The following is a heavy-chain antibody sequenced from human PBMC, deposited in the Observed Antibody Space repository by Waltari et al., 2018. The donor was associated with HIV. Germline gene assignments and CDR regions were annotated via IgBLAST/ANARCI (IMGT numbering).Heavy chain of an antibody. V-gene: IGHV3-7*01. CDR1: EFTFRDYW. CDR3: ARGAASFDL. Sequence: EVYLVGAGGGLVQTGESLTLSCAASEFTFRDYWMPWVRQGPGKGLEWVANINQYGTEEFYVDSVKGRFTIYRDNARNSLYLEMTNLRADDTAVYYCARGAASFDLWGQGTLVTVSS. D-gene: IGHD6-25*01. CDR2: INQYGTEE. J-gene: IGHJ4*02.